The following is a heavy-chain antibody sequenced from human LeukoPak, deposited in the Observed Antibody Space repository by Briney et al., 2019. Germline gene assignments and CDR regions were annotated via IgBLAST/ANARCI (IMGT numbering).Heavy chain of an antibody. CDR2: INQDGSKK. Sequence: PGGSLRLSCVASGFTFSSYWMSWVRQAPGKGLEWVANINQDGSKKYYVDSVRGRFTISRDNAKNSLYLQMDSLRVEDTAVYYCARGLYASGWYGPRGLTNWFDPWGQGTLVTVSS. V-gene: IGHV3-7*01. CDR1: GFTFSSYW. J-gene: IGHJ5*02. D-gene: IGHD6-19*01. CDR3: ARGLYASGWYGPRGLTNWFDP.